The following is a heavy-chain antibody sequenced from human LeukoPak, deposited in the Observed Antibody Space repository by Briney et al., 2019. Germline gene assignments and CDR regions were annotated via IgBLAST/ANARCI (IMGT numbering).Heavy chain of an antibody. D-gene: IGHD3-3*01. J-gene: IGHJ4*02. CDR3: ASFQYYDFWSGYYTPDY. Sequence: GASVKVSCKASGYTFTSYGISWVRQAPGQGLEWMGWISAYNGNTNCAQKLQGRVTMTTDASTSTAYMELRSLRSDDTAVYYCASFQYYDFWSGYYTPDYWGQGTLVTVSS. V-gene: IGHV1-18*01. CDR2: ISAYNGNT. CDR1: GYTFTSYG.